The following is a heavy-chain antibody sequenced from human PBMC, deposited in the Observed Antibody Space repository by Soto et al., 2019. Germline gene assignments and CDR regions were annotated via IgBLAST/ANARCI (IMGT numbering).Heavy chain of an antibody. CDR2: IYSSGRT. CDR3: AGGQRFSDWFDP. V-gene: IGHV4-4*07. J-gene: IGHJ5*02. Sequence: SETLSLTYTVTGVASRGYCWTWIRQSAGGGLEWIGRIYSSGRTNYNPSLKSRVTFSLDTSMSHFALGLSSVTAADTAVYYCAGGQRFSDWFDPWGQGSLVTVSS. D-gene: IGHD3-3*01. CDR1: GVASRGYC.